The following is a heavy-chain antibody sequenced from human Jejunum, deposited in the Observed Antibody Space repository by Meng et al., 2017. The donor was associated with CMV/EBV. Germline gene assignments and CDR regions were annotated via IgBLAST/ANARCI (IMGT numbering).Heavy chain of an antibody. J-gene: IGHJ6*02. D-gene: IGHD1/OR15-1a*01. V-gene: IGHV1-18*01. CDR3: ARIYNWNNFFFYAMDF. CDR1: TVTHFG. Sequence: TVTHFGITWVRQAPGQGLEWVGWITTNNGDTQYGQNFQGRVIMTTDTSTRTAYMELRSLRSDDTAVYYCARIYNWNNFFFYAMDFWGQGTTVTVSS. CDR2: ITTNNGDT.